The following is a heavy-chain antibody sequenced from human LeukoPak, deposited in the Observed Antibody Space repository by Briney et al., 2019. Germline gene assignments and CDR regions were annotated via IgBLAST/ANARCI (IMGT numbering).Heavy chain of an antibody. CDR1: GGSIGWDY. V-gene: IGHV4-4*07. Sequence: SETLSLTCTVSGGSIGWDYWSWIRQSAGKGLEWIGRIYKSGSTNYNPSFRTRVTMSVDTSKNQFSLNVTSVTAADTAVYYCAREEYFQDSNGYSYYFHSWGQGSLVTVSS. CDR2: IYKSGST. D-gene: IGHD3-22*01. CDR3: AREEYFQDSNGYSYYFHS. J-gene: IGHJ4*02.